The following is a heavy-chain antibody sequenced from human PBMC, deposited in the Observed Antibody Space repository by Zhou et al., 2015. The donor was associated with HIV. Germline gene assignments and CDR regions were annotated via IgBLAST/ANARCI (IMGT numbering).Heavy chain of an antibody. Sequence: QVQVVQSGAEVKKPGASVKVSCKASGYTFSSYGIFWVRQAPGQGLEWMAWISAYNGNTNFAQKFQGRVTMTTDTSTNTAYMELRSLRSDDTAVYYCARDGYSSSVFQHWGQGTRGHRLL. CDR1: GYTFSSYG. CDR3: ARDGYSSSVFQH. CDR2: ISAYNGNT. D-gene: IGHD6-13*01. J-gene: IGHJ1*01. V-gene: IGHV1-18*01.